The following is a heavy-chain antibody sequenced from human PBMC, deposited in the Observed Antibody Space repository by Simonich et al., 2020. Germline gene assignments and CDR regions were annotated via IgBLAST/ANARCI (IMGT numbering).Heavy chain of an antibody. CDR1: GFTFSSYS. D-gene: IGHD6-19*01. CDR3: ARWIAVAGTGAYGMDV. V-gene: IGHV3-21*01. Sequence: EVQLVESGGGLVKPGGSLRLSCAASGFTFSSYSMNWVRQAPGKGLEWVSPISSSSSYIYYADSVKSRFTISRDNAKNSLYLQMNSLRAEDTAVYYCARWIAVAGTGAYGMDVWGQGTTVTVSS. J-gene: IGHJ6*02. CDR2: ISSSSSYI.